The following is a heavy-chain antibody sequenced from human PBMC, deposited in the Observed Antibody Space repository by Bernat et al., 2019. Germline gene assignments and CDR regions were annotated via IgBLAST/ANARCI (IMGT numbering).Heavy chain of an antibody. Sequence: QVQLVESGGGVVQPGRSLRLSCAASGFTFSSYAMHWVRQAPGKGLEWVAVISYDGSNKYYADSVKGRFTISRDNSKNTLYLQMNSLRAEDTAVYYCARSLYSSTYFDYGGQGTLVTVYS. CDR2: ISYDGSNK. CDR1: GFTFSSYA. D-gene: IGHD2-2*01. J-gene: IGHJ4*02. V-gene: IGHV3-30-3*01. CDR3: ARSLYSSTYFDY.